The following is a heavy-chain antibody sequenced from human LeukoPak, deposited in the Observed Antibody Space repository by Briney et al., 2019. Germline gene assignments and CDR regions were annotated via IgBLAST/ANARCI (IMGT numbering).Heavy chain of an antibody. V-gene: IGHV4-34*01. Sequence: PSETLSLTCAVYGGPFSGYYWSWIRQPPGKGLEWIGEINHSGSTNYNPSLKSRVTISVDTSKNQFSLKLSSVTAADTAVYYCARGGGGIERSWYLFFGYWGQGTLVTVSS. D-gene: IGHD6-13*01. J-gene: IGHJ4*02. CDR2: INHSGST. CDR1: GGPFSGYY. CDR3: ARGGGGIERSWYLFFGY.